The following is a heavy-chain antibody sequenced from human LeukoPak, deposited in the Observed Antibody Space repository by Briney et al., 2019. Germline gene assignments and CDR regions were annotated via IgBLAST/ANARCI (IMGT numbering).Heavy chain of an antibody. CDR2: IYYSGST. CDR3: ARGAGAGYNLQPFDY. D-gene: IGHD5-24*01. V-gene: IGHV4-59*08. CDR1: GGSISSYY. Sequence: SESLSLTCTVSGGSISSYYWSWIRQPPGKGLEWIGYIYYSGSTKYNPSLKSRVSISVDTSKNQFSLKLSSVTAADTAVYYCARGAGAGYNLQPFDYWGQGTLVTVSS. J-gene: IGHJ4*02.